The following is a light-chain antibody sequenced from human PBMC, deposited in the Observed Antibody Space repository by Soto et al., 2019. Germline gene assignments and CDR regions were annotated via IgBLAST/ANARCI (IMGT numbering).Light chain of an antibody. V-gene: IGKV1-5*01. Sequence: DIQMTQSPSTLSASVGDRVTITCRASQSISSWLAWYQQEPGKAPKFLIYAASSLQSGVPSRFSGSGSGTEFTLTISSLQPEDFATYYCQQNAIVPPWTFGQGTKVDI. CDR3: QQNAIVPPWT. CDR1: QSISSW. J-gene: IGKJ1*01. CDR2: AAS.